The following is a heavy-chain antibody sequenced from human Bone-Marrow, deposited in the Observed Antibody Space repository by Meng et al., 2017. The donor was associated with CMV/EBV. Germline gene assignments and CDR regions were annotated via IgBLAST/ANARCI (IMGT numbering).Heavy chain of an antibody. CDR3: AREDEEGWLQSYYYYYGMDV. CDR1: GCTFSSYW. J-gene: IGHJ6*02. CDR2: INWNGGST. D-gene: IGHD5-24*01. V-gene: IGHV3-20*04. Sequence: GGSLRLSCAASGCTFSSYWMSWVRQAPGKGLEWVSGINWNGGSTGYADSVKGRFTISRDNAKNSLYLQMSSLRAEDTAVYYCAREDEEGWLQSYYYYYGMDVWGQGTTVTVSS.